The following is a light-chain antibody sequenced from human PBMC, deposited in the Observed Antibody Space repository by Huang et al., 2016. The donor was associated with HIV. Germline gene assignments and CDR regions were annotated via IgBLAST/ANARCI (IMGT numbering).Light chain of an antibody. V-gene: IGKV3-11*01. CDR2: DAS. Sequence: EIVLTQSPPTLSLSPGERATLSCRASQSVNNHLAWYQQRPGQAPRLLVYDASNRATGIPARFSGSGSGTDFTLTIGSLEPEDFAVYFCQQRSNWPFGPGTRLDIK. CDR1: QSVNNH. J-gene: IGKJ3*01. CDR3: QQRSNWP.